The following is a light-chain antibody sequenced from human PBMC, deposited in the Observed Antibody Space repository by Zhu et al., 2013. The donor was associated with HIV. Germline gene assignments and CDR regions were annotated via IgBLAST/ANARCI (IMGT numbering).Light chain of an antibody. Sequence: DIVMTQSPDSLAVSLGERATINCKSSQSVLYSSNNKNYLAWYQQKPGQPPKLLIYWASTRESGVPDRFSGSGSGTDFTLTISSLQAEDVAVYYCQQYYSTPRTFGQ. CDR3: QQYYSTPRT. CDR1: QSVLYSSNNKNY. J-gene: IGKJ1*01. CDR2: WAS. V-gene: IGKV4-1*01.